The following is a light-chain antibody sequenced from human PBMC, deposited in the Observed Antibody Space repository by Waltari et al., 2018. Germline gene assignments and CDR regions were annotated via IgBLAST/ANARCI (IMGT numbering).Light chain of an antibody. J-gene: IGKJ3*01. CDR3: QQSFNTPFA. Sequence: DIQMTQSPSSLSASVGARVTITCRASQTSTTYLNWYLQKPGKAPELLIYGASTLQSGAPSRFSGSGSGTDFTLTISSLQPEDFATYYCQQSFNTPFAFGPGTKLDIK. CDR2: GAS. CDR1: QTSTTY. V-gene: IGKV1-39*01.